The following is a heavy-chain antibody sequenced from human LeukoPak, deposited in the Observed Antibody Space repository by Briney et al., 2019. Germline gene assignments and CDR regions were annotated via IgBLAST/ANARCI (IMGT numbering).Heavy chain of an antibody. V-gene: IGHV3-7*01. CDR1: GFTFSSYW. CDR3: AIGIAGWGTFDY. D-gene: IGHD3-16*01. Sequence: PGGSLRLSCAASGFTFSSYWMNWVRQAPGKGLEWVANIKQDGSEKYYVDSVKGRFTISRDNAKNSLYLQMNSLRVEDTAVYYCAIGIAGWGTFDYWGQGTLVTVSS. CDR2: IKQDGSEK. J-gene: IGHJ4*02.